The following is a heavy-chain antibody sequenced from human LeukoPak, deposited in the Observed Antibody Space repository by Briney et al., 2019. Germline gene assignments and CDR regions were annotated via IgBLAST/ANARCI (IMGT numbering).Heavy chain of an antibody. CDR2: TYYRSKWYN. CDR1: GDSVSSNSAA. Sequence: SQTLSLTCALSGDSVSSNSAAWNWLRQSPSRGLEWLGRTYYRSKWYNDYAVSVKSRITINPDTSKNQFSLQLNSVTPEDTAVYYCARDLRFLEWLLFEGAPRRWLDVWGQGTTVTVSS. J-gene: IGHJ6*02. V-gene: IGHV6-1*01. D-gene: IGHD3-3*01. CDR3: ARDLRFLEWLLFEGAPRRWLDV.